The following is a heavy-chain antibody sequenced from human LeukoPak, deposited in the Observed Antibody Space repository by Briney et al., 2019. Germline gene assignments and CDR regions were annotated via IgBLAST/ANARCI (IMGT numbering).Heavy chain of an antibody. CDR1: GFTFCSYS. CDR2: ISSSSSYI. Sequence: GGSLRLSCAASGFTFCSYSMNWVRQAPGKGLEWVSSISSSSSYIYYADSVKGRFTISRDNAKNSLYLQMNSLRAEDTAVYYCARLGSGVVTIDYWGQGTLVTVSS. V-gene: IGHV3-21*01. J-gene: IGHJ4*02. CDR3: ARLGSGVVTIDY. D-gene: IGHD3-3*01.